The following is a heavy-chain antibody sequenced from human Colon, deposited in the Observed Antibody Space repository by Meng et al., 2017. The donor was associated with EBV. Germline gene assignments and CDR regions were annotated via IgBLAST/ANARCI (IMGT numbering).Heavy chain of an antibody. CDR1: GGSISSSNW. D-gene: IGHD6-19*01. CDR3: ARVGQWLPIDY. V-gene: IGHV4-4*02. Sequence: QVQLQESVXGLAKPSGTLSLTCAVPGGSISSSNWWSWDRQPPGQGLEWIGEIYHSGSTNYNPSLKSRVTISVDKSKNQFPLNLSSVTAADTAVYYCARVGQWLPIDYWGQGTLVTVSS. CDR2: IYHSGST. J-gene: IGHJ4*02.